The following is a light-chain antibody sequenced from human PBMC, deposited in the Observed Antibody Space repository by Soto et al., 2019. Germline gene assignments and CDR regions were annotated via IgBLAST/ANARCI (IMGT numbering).Light chain of an antibody. Sequence: QSVLTQPPSVSGAPGQRVTSSCTGSSSNIGASYAVHWYQQLPGTAPKLLIYGNSNRPSGVPDRFSGSKSGTSASLAITGLRAEDEADYYCQSYDSSLSGSVFGGGTKLTVL. V-gene: IGLV1-40*01. CDR1: SSNIGASYA. CDR2: GNS. CDR3: QSYDSSLSGSV. J-gene: IGLJ3*02.